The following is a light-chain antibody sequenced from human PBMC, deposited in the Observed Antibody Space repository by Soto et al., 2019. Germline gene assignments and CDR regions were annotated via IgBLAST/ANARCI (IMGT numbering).Light chain of an antibody. CDR2: GAS. CDR3: QHYAGGSRIT. V-gene: IGKV3-20*01. CDR1: QTISRNY. J-gene: IGKJ5*01. Sequence: ELVLTPSPGTLSLSPVERATVSCRASQTISRNYLVWYQTKPGQAPRLLIYGASTRATGIPDRFTGSGSGTDFTLTISRLEPEDFALYYCQHYAGGSRITFGQGTRLEIK.